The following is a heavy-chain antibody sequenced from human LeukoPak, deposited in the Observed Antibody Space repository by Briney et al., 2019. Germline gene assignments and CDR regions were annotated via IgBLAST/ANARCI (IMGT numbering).Heavy chain of an antibody. Sequence: PGGSLRLSCEVSGFTFTDYRMNWVRQAPGKGPEWVASIRQDGSEKTYVDSVKGRFTISRDNTKNSLSLQLNGLRAEDTAVYYCARDGTAAGLYFDLWGQGTLVTVSS. CDR2: IRQDGSEK. V-gene: IGHV3-7*01. J-gene: IGHJ4*01. D-gene: IGHD6-13*01. CDR1: GFTFTDYR. CDR3: ARDGTAAGLYFDL.